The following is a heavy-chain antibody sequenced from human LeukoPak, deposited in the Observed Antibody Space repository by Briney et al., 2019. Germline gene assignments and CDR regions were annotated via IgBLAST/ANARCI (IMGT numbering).Heavy chain of an antibody. CDR3: GRESLGYFDY. CDR2: ISGNNDNT. D-gene: IGHD3-16*01. V-gene: IGHV1-18*01. CDR1: GYTFTSYG. J-gene: IGHJ4*02. Sequence: EASVNVSCKASGYTFTSYGISWVRQALGQGLEWMGWISGNNDNTIYAQKFQGRVTMTTDTSTSTAYMELRSLRSDDTAVYYCGRESLGYFDYWGQGTLVTVSS.